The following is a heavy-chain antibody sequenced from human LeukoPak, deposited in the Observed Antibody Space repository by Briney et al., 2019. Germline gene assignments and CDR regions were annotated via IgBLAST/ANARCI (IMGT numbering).Heavy chain of an antibody. J-gene: IGHJ6*03. CDR1: GYTFTSYG. V-gene: IGHV1-18*01. Sequence: ASVKVSCKASGYTFTSYGISWVRQAPGQGLEWMGWISAYNGNTNYAQKLQGRVTMTTDTSTSTAYMELRSLRSDDTAVYYCARGGAPYDFWSGYSYYYYYYMDVWGKGTTVTVSS. CDR3: ARGGAPYDFWSGYSYYYYYYMDV. D-gene: IGHD3-3*01. CDR2: ISAYNGNT.